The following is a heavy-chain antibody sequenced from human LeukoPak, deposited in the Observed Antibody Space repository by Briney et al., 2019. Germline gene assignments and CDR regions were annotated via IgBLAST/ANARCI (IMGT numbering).Heavy chain of an antibody. Sequence: GGSLRLSCAASGFXFSIYAMSWVRQAPGKGLEWVSDISGSGDSSYYADSVKGRFTLSRDNSKNTLYLQMNSLRAEDTAIYFCATGYCSGGSCPVNYFDYWGQGTLVTVSS. D-gene: IGHD2-15*01. J-gene: IGHJ4*02. CDR3: ATGYCSGGSCPVNYFDY. CDR2: ISGSGDSS. CDR1: GFXFSIYA. V-gene: IGHV3-23*01.